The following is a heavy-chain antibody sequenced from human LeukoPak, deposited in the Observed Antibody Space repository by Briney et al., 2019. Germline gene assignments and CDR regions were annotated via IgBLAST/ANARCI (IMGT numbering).Heavy chain of an antibody. J-gene: IGHJ4*02. CDR1: GGSISSYY. D-gene: IGHD5-18*01. V-gene: IGHV4-59*01. CDR2: IYYSGSP. Sequence: SETLSLTCTVSGGSISSYYWSWIRQPPGKGLEWIGYIYYSGSPNYNPSLKSRVTISVDTSKNQFSLKLSSVTAADTAVYYCARAAQLWLGFDYWGQGTLVTVSS. CDR3: ARAAQLWLGFDY.